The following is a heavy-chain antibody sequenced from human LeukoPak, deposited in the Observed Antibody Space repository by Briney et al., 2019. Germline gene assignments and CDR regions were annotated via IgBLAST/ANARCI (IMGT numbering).Heavy chain of an antibody. CDR3: ARVYCSSTSCHREIDY. V-gene: IGHV1-69*02. Sequence: SVKVSCKASGGTFSSYTISWVRQAPGQGLEWMGRIIPILGIANYAQKFQGRVTITADKSTSTAYMELSSLRSEDTAVYYRARVYCSSTSCHREIDYWGQGTLVTVSS. J-gene: IGHJ4*02. CDR2: IIPILGIA. CDR1: GGTFSSYT. D-gene: IGHD2-2*02.